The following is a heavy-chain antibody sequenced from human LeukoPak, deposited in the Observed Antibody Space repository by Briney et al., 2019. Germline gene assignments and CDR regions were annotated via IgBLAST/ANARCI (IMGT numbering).Heavy chain of an antibody. CDR2: INQSGST. CDR3: ASTVTTTGWFDP. D-gene: IGHD4-17*01. J-gene: IGHJ5*02. CDR1: GGSFSGYY. Sequence: SETLSLTCAVYGGSFSGYYWSWIRQPPGKGLEWIGEINQSGSTNYNPSLKSRVTISVDTSKNQFSQKLSSVTAADTAVYYCASTVTTTGWFDPWGQGTLVTVSS. V-gene: IGHV4-34*01.